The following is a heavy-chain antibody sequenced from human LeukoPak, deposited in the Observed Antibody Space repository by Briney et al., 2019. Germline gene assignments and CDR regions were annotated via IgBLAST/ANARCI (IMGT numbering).Heavy chain of an antibody. CDR1: GVTFSGYY. V-gene: IGHV4-34*01. CDR3: ARGRGTGAVVSGTYMDV. Sequence: SETLSLTCAAYGVTFSGYYRSWLRQPPGKGLEWIGEIKHNGSTNYNPALKSRVTISVDTSKCQCSLKLSSVTAADTAVYYCARGRGTGAVVSGTYMDVWGKGTTVTVSS. CDR2: IKHNGST. D-gene: IGHD2-21*01. J-gene: IGHJ6*03.